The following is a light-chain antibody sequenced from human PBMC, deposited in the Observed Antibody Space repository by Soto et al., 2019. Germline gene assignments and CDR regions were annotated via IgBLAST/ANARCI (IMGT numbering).Light chain of an antibody. CDR1: QSISRYY. CDR3: QQSGGSPPYT. CDR2: GAS. Sequence: VLTQSPGTLSLSPGERATISCRARQSISRYYLAWYQHKPGQAPRLLMNGASSRAPGIPHRFSGSGSGTDFTLTISSLEPEDCGVYYCQQSGGSPPYTFGQGTRLEIK. V-gene: IGKV3-20*01. J-gene: IGKJ2*01.